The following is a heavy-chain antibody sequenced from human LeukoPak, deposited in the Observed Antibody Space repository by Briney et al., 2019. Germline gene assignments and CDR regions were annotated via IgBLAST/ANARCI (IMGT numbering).Heavy chain of an antibody. V-gene: IGHV1-18*01. CDR3: ARDDSGYDKDYFDY. CDR2: ISAYNGNT. J-gene: IGHJ4*02. D-gene: IGHD5-12*01. Sequence: GASVKVSCKASGYTFTSYGISWVRQAPGQGLEWMGWISAYNGNTNYAQKLQGRVTMTTDTSTSTAYMELRSLRSDDTAVYYCARDDSGYDKDYFDYWGQGTLVAVSS. CDR1: GYTFTSYG.